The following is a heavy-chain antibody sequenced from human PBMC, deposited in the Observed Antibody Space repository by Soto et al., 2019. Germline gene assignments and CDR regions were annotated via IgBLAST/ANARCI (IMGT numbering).Heavy chain of an antibody. D-gene: IGHD2-21*01. CDR3: ARGRHGEIMGDY. CDR2: ISPKNGDT. CDR1: GYIFISYG. J-gene: IGHJ4*02. V-gene: IGHV1-18*04. Sequence: QVQLVQSGAEVKKPGASVKVSCKASGYIFISYGITWVRQAPGQGLEWMGWISPKNGDTKYAQNVQGRVTMTTDTATSTAYMEVRSPTPDDTAVYYCARGRHGEIMGDYWGQGTLVTVSS.